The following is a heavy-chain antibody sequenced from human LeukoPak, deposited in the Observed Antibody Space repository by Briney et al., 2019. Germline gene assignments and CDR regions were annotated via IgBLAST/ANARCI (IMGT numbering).Heavy chain of an antibody. CDR3: AKDKMATIYAGWFDP. CDR2: ISWNSGSI. J-gene: IGHJ5*02. Sequence: GGSLRLSCAASGFTFDDYAMHWVRQAPGKGLEWVSGISWNSGSIGYADSVKGRFTISRDNAKNSLYLQMNSLRAEDTALYYCAKDKMATIYAGWFDPWGQGTLVTVSS. D-gene: IGHD5-24*01. CDR1: GFTFDDYA. V-gene: IGHV3-9*01.